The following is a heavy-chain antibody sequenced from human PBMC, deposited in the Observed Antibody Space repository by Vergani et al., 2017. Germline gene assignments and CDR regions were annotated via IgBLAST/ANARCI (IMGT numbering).Heavy chain of an antibody. CDR1: GFDFSSYI. CDR3: AREYSSTSGRAFDF. V-gene: IGHV3-48*01. Sequence: QLVESGGGWFQPGGSLRLSCVVSGFDFSSYIMNWVRQAPGKGLEWFSFVSTGTKSQSYAESVKGRFTISRDSAKNSLYLQMDSLRAEDTAVYYCAREYSSTSGRAFDFWGQGTKVTVSS. J-gene: IGHJ3*01. CDR2: VSTGTKSQ. D-gene: IGHD2-2*01.